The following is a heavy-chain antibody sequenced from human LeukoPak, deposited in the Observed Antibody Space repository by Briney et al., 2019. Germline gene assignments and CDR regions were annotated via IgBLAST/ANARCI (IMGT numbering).Heavy chain of an antibody. CDR2: MNSKTGGA. V-gene: IGHV1-2*02. CDR1: QYTFTDYY. Sequence: ASVKVSCKASQYTFTDYYIHWVRQAPGQGLEWMGWMNSKTGGANSAQMFQDRVTMTRDTSINTAFMEVKRLTTDDTAVYYCARGVGTSWLDPWGQGTPVTVSS. CDR3: ARGVGTSWLDP. D-gene: IGHD2-15*01. J-gene: IGHJ5*02.